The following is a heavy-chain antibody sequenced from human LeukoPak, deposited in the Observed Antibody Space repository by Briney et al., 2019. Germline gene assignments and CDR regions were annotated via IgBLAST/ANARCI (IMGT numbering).Heavy chain of an antibody. Sequence: PSETLSLTCTVSGGSISSYYWSWVRQPAGKGLEWIGRIYTSGSTNYNPSLKSRVTMSVDTSKNQFSLKLSSVTAADTAVYYCARVPSPNYGSGSYYNYYFDYWGQGTLVTVSS. CDR3: ARVPSPNYGSGSYYNYYFDY. V-gene: IGHV4-4*07. CDR2: IYTSGST. CDR1: GGSISSYY. J-gene: IGHJ4*02. D-gene: IGHD3-10*01.